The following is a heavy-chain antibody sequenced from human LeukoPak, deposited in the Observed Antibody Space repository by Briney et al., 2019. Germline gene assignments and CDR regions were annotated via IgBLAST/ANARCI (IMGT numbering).Heavy chain of an antibody. D-gene: IGHD6-13*01. CDR3: ARALYSSTAEPYNWFDP. J-gene: IGHJ5*02. V-gene: IGHV4-31*03. Sequence: SQTLSLTCTVSGGSISSGGYYWSWFRQHPGKGLEWIGYIYYSGSTYYNPSLKSRVTISVDTSKNQFSLKLSSVTAADTAVYYCARALYSSTAEPYNWFDPWGQGTLVTVSS. CDR2: IYYSGST. CDR1: GGSISSGGYY.